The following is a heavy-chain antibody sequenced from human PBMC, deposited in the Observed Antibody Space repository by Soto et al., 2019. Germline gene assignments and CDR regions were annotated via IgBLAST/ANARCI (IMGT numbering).Heavy chain of an antibody. Sequence: QVQLVESGGGVVQPGRSLRLSCAASGFSLSSYPMHWVRQAHGKGPEWVAVISFDGTIQLYADSVKGRFSISRDTSTNTLFLQMNSLTSEDAAMYYCARDKTRRTPDFCDEWGQGTLVTVSS. CDR1: GFSLSSYP. D-gene: IGHD2-15*01. J-gene: IGHJ4*02. V-gene: IGHV3-30*04. CDR3: ARDKTRRTPDFCDE. CDR2: ISFDGTIQ.